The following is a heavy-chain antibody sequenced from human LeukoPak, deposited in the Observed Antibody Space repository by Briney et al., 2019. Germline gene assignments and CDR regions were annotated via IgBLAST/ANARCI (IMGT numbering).Heavy chain of an antibody. CDR3: AKGVTVSGTGDY. CDR2: IRGSGDST. Sequence: GGSLSPSFAASGFTFSSYAMCWVRQAPGKGLEWVSAIRGSGDSTYYADSVKGRFTISRDNSKNTLYLQMNSLRVEDTAVYYCAKGVTVSGTGDYWGQGTLVTVSS. J-gene: IGHJ4*02. D-gene: IGHD6-19*01. CDR1: GFTFSSYA. V-gene: IGHV3-23*01.